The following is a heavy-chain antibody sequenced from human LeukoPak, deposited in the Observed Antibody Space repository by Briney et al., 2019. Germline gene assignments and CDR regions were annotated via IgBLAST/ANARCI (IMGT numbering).Heavy chain of an antibody. CDR1: GFTFSSYG. CDR3: ATPYYDFWSGYYGGDY. J-gene: IGHJ4*02. Sequence: GRSLRLSCAASGFTFSSYGMHWVRQAPGKGLEWVSYISSSSSTIYYADSVKGRFTISRDNAKNSLYLQMNSLRAEDTAVYYCATPYYDFWSGYYGGDYWGQGTLVTVSS. CDR2: ISSSSSTI. V-gene: IGHV3-48*01. D-gene: IGHD3-3*01.